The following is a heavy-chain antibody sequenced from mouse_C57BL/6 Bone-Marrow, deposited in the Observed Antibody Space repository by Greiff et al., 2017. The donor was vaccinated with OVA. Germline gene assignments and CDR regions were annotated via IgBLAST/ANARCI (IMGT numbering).Heavy chain of an antibody. Sequence: VQLQQPGAELVKPGASVKLSCKASGYTFTSYWMQWVKQRPGQGLEWIGEIDPYDSYTNYNQKFKGKATLTVDTSSRTAYMQLISLTSEDSAVYYCAILPNWDVTWFAYWGQGTLVTGSA. CDR3: AILPNWDVTWFAY. D-gene: IGHD4-1*01. CDR1: GYTFTSYW. J-gene: IGHJ3*01. CDR2: IDPYDSYT. V-gene: IGHV1-50*01.